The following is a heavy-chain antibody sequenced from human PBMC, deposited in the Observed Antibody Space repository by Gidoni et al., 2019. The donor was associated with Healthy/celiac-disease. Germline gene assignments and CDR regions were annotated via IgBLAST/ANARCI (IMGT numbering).Heavy chain of an antibody. V-gene: IGHV3-48*02. J-gene: IGHJ4*02. D-gene: IGHD4-17*01. CDR3: ARVVGLPLSTAYGALGY. Sequence: EVQLVESGGGLVQPGGSLRLSCAASGFTFSSYSMNWVRQAPGKGLEWVSYISSSSSTIYYADSVKGRFTISRDNAKNSLYLQMNSLRDEDTAVYYCARVVGLPLSTAYGALGYWGQGTLVTVSS. CDR2: ISSSSSTI. CDR1: GFTFSSYS.